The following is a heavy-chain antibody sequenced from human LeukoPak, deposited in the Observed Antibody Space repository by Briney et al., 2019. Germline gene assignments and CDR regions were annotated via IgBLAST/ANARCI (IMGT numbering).Heavy chain of an antibody. CDR3: ARSGLYEKWTDVDAFDI. J-gene: IGHJ3*02. V-gene: IGHV3-7*01. Sequence: PGGSLRLSCAASGFTFSSYWMTWVRQAPGKGLEWVANIKQGGSEKHYVDSVKGRFTISRDSAKNSLYLQMNSLRAEDTAIYYCARSGLYEKWTDVDAFDIWGQGTMVTVSS. CDR2: IKQGGSEK. D-gene: IGHD2-8*01. CDR1: GFTFSSYW.